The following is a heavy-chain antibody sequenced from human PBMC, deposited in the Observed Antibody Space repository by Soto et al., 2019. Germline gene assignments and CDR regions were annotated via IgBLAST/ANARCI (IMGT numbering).Heavy chain of an antibody. Sequence: EVQLVVSGGGLVQPGRSLRLSCAASGFTFDDYAMHWVRQDPGKGLEWVSGISWNSGSIGYADSVKGRFTISRDNAKNSLYLQMNSLRAEDTALYYCAKDSNYYGSGSKLDYWGQGTLVTVSS. D-gene: IGHD3-10*01. CDR2: ISWNSGSI. CDR3: AKDSNYYGSGSKLDY. J-gene: IGHJ4*02. CDR1: GFTFDDYA. V-gene: IGHV3-9*01.